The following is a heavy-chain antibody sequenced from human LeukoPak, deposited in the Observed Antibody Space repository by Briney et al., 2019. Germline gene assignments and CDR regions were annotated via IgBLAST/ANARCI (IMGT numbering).Heavy chain of an antibody. Sequence: GGSLRLSCAASGFTFSGSAMHWVRQASGKGLEWVGRIRSKANSYATAYAASVKGRFTISRDDSKNTAYLQMNSLKTEDTAVYYCTAVTPLLNRVYYDSSVTLRDYWGQGTLVTVSS. CDR3: TAVTPLLNRVYYDSSVTLRDY. CDR1: GFTFSGSA. J-gene: IGHJ4*02. V-gene: IGHV3-73*01. D-gene: IGHD3-22*01. CDR2: IRSKANSYAT.